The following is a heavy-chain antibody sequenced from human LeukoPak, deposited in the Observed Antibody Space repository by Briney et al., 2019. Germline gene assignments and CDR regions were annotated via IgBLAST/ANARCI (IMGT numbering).Heavy chain of an antibody. Sequence: GGSLRLSCAASGFTFSSYSMNWVRQAPGMGLEWVSSITPSSAYIYYADSVKGRFTISRDNANNPLSLQMNSLRAEDTAVYYCARASGTSGWYPAFDYWGQGTLVTVSS. J-gene: IGHJ4*02. D-gene: IGHD6-19*01. CDR1: GFTFSSYS. V-gene: IGHV3-21*01. CDR2: ITPSSAYI. CDR3: ARASGTSGWYPAFDY.